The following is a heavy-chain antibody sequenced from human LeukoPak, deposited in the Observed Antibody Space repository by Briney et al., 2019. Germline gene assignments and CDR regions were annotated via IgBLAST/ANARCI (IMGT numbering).Heavy chain of an antibody. J-gene: IGHJ4*02. CDR2: ISYDGSNK. V-gene: IGHV3-30*18. CDR1: GFTFSSYG. Sequence: GRSLRLSCAASGFTFSSYGMHWVRQAPGKGLEWVAVISYDGSNKYYADSVKGRFTISRDNSKNTLYLQMNSLRAEDTAVYYCAKDPYDSSGYPLRRVGIYFDYWGQGTLVTVSS. D-gene: IGHD3-22*01. CDR3: AKDPYDSSGYPLRRVGIYFDY.